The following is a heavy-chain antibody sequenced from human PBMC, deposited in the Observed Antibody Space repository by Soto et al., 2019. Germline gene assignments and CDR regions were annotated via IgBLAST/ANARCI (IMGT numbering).Heavy chain of an antibody. CDR3: ARLTLSSSWPFDY. V-gene: IGHV3-21*01. CDR2: ISSSRTYI. J-gene: IGHJ4*02. CDR1: GFTFSAYT. D-gene: IGHD6-13*01. Sequence: EVHLVESGGGLVKPGGSLRLSCAASGFTFSAYTMNWIRQAPGKGLEWVSSISSSRTYIYFADSVKGRFTISRDNAKNSLSLQMNSLRAEDTAVYYCARLTLSSSWPFDYWGQGTLVTVSS.